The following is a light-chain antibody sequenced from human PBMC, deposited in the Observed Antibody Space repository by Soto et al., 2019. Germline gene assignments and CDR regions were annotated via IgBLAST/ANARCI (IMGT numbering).Light chain of an antibody. J-gene: IGLJ2*01. Sequence: QSVLTQPPSASGTPGQRVTISCSGSSSNIGSDSVNWYQQLPGTAPNLLIHSDDQRPSGVPDRFSGSKSGTSASLAISGLQSEDEADYYCAVWDARLEGVVSGGGTKLTVL. CDR3: AVWDARLEGVV. CDR1: SSNIGSDS. V-gene: IGLV1-44*01. CDR2: SDD.